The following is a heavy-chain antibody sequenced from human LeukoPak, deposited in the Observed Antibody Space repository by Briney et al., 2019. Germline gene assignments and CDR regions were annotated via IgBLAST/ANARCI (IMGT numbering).Heavy chain of an antibody. V-gene: IGHV4-59*12. J-gene: IGHJ6*03. D-gene: IGHD6-13*01. CDR3: AREPPPYSSSWPLYYYYMDV. CDR1: GGSISSYY. Sequence: SETLSLTCTVSGGSISSYYWSWIRQPPGKGLEWIGYIYYSGSTNYNPSLKSRVTMSVDTSKNQFSLKLSSVTAADTAVYYCAREPPPYSSSWPLYYYYMDVWGKGTTVTVSS. CDR2: IYYSGST.